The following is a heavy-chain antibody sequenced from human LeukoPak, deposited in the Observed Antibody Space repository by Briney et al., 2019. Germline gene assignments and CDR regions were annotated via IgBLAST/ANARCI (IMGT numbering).Heavy chain of an antibody. D-gene: IGHD2-2*02. Sequence: GGSLRLSCAASGFTFSSYGMHWVRQASGKGLEWVGRIRSKANSYATAYAASVKGRFTISRDDSKNTAYLQMNSLKTEDTAVYYCTGGSIWGQGTLVTVSS. V-gene: IGHV3-73*01. CDR2: IRSKANSYAT. CDR1: GFTFSSYG. CDR3: TGGSI. J-gene: IGHJ4*02.